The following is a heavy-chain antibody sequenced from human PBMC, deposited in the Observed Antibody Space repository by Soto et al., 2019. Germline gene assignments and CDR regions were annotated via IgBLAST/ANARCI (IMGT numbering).Heavy chain of an antibody. V-gene: IGHV6-1*01. CDR2: TYYRSKWYN. J-gene: IGHJ6*02. CDR3: ARGGAIAVAAPYGMDV. Sequence: QVQLQQSGPGLVKPSQTLSLTCAISGDSVSSNSAAWNWIRQSPSRALEWLGRTYYRSKWYNDYAVSVKSRITINPDTSKNQFSLQLNSVTPEDTAVYYCARGGAIAVAAPYGMDVWGQGTTVTVSS. D-gene: IGHD6-19*01. CDR1: GDSVSSNSAA.